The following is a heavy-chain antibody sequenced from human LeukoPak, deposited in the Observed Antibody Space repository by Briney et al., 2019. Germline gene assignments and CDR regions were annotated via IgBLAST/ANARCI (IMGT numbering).Heavy chain of an antibody. CDR2: IRYDGSNK. Sequence: GGSLRLSCAASGFTFSSYGMHWVRQAPGKGLEWVAFIRYDGSNKYYADSVKGRFTISRDNSKNTLYLQMNSLRAEDTAVYYCAKDRDRFGELLFDPWGQGTLVTVSS. CDR3: AKDRDRFGELLFDP. J-gene: IGHJ5*02. D-gene: IGHD3-10*01. V-gene: IGHV3-30*02. CDR1: GFTFSSYG.